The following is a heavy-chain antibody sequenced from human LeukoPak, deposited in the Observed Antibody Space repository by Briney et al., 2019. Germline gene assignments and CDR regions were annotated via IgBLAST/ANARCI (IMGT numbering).Heavy chain of an antibody. V-gene: IGHV3-7*05. CDR3: ARDRFLEWLSVFDY. CDR2: IKQDGSEK. CDR1: GFTFSSYW. D-gene: IGHD3-3*01. J-gene: IGHJ4*02. Sequence: GGSLRLSCAASGFTFSSYWMSWVRQAPGKGLEWVATIKQDGSEKYYVDSVKGRSTISRDNAKNSLYLQMNSLRAEDTAVYYCARDRFLEWLSVFDYWGQGTLVTVSS.